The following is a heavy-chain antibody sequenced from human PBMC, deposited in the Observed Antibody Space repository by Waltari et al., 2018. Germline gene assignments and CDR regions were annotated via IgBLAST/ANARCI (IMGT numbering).Heavy chain of an antibody. V-gene: IGHV4-34*01. D-gene: IGHD2-15*01. CDR3: ARRAYCSGGSCPFAEYFQH. CDR1: GGSFSGYY. CDR2: INHSGST. Sequence: QVQLQQWGAGLLKPSETLSLPCAVYGGSFSGYYWSWIRSPPGKGLEWIGEINHSGSTNYNPSLKSRVTISVDTSKNQFSLKLSSVTAADTAVYYCARRAYCSGGSCPFAEYFQHWGQGTLVTVSS. J-gene: IGHJ1*01.